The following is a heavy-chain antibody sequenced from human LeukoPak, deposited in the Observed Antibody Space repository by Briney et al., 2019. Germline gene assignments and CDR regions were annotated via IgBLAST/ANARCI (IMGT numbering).Heavy chain of an antibody. Sequence: PGGSLRLSCAASGSTFSNYWMNWVRQAPGKGLEWVANIKQDGSEKYYVDSVKGRFTISRDNAKNSLHLQMNSLRAEDTAVYYCAGGSGWSFDYWGQGTLVTVSS. CDR1: GSTFSNYW. D-gene: IGHD6-19*01. CDR2: IKQDGSEK. J-gene: IGHJ4*02. V-gene: IGHV3-7*01. CDR3: AGGSGWSFDY.